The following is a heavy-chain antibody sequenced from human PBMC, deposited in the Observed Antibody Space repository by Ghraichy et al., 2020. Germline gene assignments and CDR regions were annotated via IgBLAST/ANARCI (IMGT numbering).Heavy chain of an antibody. CDR2: IKQDGSET. CDR3: ARDQKELEYFQY. J-gene: IGHJ1*01. Sequence: GESLNISCTASGFTFSSHWMNWVRQAPGKGLEWVANIKQDGSETYYVDSVKGRFTISRDNAKNSVYLQMNSLRGEDTAVYYCARDQKELEYFQYWGQGTLVTVSS. D-gene: IGHD1-26*01. CDR1: GFTFSSHW. V-gene: IGHV3-7*01.